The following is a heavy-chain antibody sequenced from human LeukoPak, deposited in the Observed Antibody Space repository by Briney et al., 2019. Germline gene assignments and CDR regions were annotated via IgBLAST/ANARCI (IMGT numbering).Heavy chain of an antibody. J-gene: IGHJ4*02. Sequence: PSETLSLTCTVSGDSIISSYWSWTRQPPGKGLEWIAYMKFSGKTDYNPPLKSRVTISLDTSKNQFSLILNSVTTADTAVYYCARAPPRRCPGNDCYPIFDFWGQGSLVTVSS. CDR2: MKFSGKT. CDR1: GDSIISSY. D-gene: IGHD2-21*02. CDR3: ARAPPRRCPGNDCYPIFDF. V-gene: IGHV4-59*01.